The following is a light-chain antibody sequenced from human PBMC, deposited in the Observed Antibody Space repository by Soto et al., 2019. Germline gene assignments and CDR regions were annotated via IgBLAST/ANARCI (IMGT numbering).Light chain of an antibody. CDR1: SSNIRAGYD. J-gene: IGLJ1*01. CDR2: GNI. CDR3: QSYDSTLSARYV. V-gene: IGLV1-40*01. Sequence: QSVLTQPPSVSGAPGRRVTISCTGCSSNIRAGYDVHWYQQRPGTAPKLLIFGNINRPSGVPDRFSGSKSGTAATLAITGLQAEDEGDYYCQSYDSTLSARYVFGTGTKVTGL.